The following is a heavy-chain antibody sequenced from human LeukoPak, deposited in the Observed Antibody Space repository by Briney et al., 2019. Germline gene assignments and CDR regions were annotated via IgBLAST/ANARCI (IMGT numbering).Heavy chain of an antibody. J-gene: IGHJ5*01. CDR1: GFTFSSYD. CDR2: IGAGGGT. V-gene: IGHV3-13*04. Sequence: GGSLRLSCAASGFTFSSYDMNWVRQVTGKGLEWVAAIGAGGGTLYPASVKGRFSISRENAKNSLYLQMNSLRVGDTAVYYCAREALGTNCFESWGQGTLVTVSS. D-gene: IGHD6-13*01. CDR3: AREALGTNCFES.